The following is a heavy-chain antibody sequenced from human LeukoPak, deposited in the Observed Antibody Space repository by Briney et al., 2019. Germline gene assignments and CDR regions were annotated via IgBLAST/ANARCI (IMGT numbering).Heavy chain of an antibody. CDR2: IYYSGST. J-gene: IGHJ4*02. CDR1: GGSISSYY. D-gene: IGHD3-22*01. V-gene: IGHV4-59*01. CDR3: ARESYDSSGYYDY. Sequence: SETPSLTCTVSGGSISSYYWSWIRQPPGKGLEWIGYIYYSGSTNYNPSLKSRVTISVDTSKNQFSLKLSSVTAADTAVYYCARESYDSSGYYDYWGQGTLVTVSS.